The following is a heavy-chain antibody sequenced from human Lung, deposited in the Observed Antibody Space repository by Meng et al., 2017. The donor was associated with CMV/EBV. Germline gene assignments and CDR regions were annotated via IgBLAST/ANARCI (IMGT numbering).Heavy chain of an antibody. Sequence: QVQLQGAGPGLVKPSGTLSLTCAGSGGSMSSTNWWSWVRQPPGKGLEWIGEIYHSGSTNYNPSLKSRVSISVDKPKNQFSLKLSSVTAADTAVYYCARADKVRFDHWGQGTLVTVSS. CDR2: IYHSGST. CDR1: GGSMSSTNW. CDR3: ARADKVRFDH. V-gene: IGHV4-4*02. J-gene: IGHJ4*02.